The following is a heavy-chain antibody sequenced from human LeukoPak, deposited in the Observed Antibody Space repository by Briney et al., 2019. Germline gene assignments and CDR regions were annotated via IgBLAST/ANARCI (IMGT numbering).Heavy chain of an antibody. D-gene: IGHD3-22*01. Sequence: GGSLRLSCAGSGFTFSSYSMNWVRQAPGEGLEWVSYISSSSSTIYYADSVQGRFTISRDNAKNSLYLQMNSLRAEDTAVYYCARDRAGANYDSTGYSYPTDYDYWGQGTLVTVSS. J-gene: IGHJ4*02. CDR2: ISSSSSTI. CDR3: ARDRAGANYDSTGYSYPTDYDY. V-gene: IGHV3-48*01. CDR1: GFTFSSYS.